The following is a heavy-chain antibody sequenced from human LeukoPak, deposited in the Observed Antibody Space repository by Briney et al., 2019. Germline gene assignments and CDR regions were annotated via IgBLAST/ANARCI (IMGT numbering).Heavy chain of an antibody. CDR3: ASYGYSSGWYNH. CDR1: GYSLSSGYY. CDR2: IYHSGST. V-gene: IGHV4-38-2*02. D-gene: IGHD6-19*01. J-gene: IGHJ4*02. Sequence: SETLSLTCTVSGYSLSSGYYWGWIRQPPGKGLEWIGSIYHSGSTYYNPSLKSRVTISVDTSKNQFSLKLSSVTAADTAVYYCASYGYSSGWYNHWGQGTLVTVSS.